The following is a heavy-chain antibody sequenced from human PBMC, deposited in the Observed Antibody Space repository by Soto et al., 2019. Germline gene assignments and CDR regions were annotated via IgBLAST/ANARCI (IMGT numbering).Heavy chain of an antibody. CDR2: ISHRGTP. CDR3: ARHVGVPGTRGFDY. Sequence: QVHLQESAPGLVKPSETLSLTCAVSVVSVSETYWWSWDRQPPGKGLEWIGEISHRGTPHYNASLWSRVSMSTDTSRNQISLTLMSMTAADSASYFCARHVGVPGTRGFDYWGQGTLVTVSS. J-gene: IGHJ4*02. V-gene: IGHV4-4*02. D-gene: IGHD6-13*01. CDR1: VVSVSETYW.